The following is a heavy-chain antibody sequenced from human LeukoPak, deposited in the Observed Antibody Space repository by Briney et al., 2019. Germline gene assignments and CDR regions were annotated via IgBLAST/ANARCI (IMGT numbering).Heavy chain of an antibody. Sequence: GGSLRLSCAASGFTFSSYSMNWVRQAPGKGLEWVSSISSSSSYIYYADSVKGRFTISRDNAKNSLYLRMNSLRAEDTAVYYCARDRAIFGVVITYTYNRFDPWGQGTLVTVSS. CDR3: ARDRAIFGVVITYTYNRFDP. D-gene: IGHD3-3*01. CDR2: ISSSSSYI. J-gene: IGHJ5*02. CDR1: GFTFSSYS. V-gene: IGHV3-21*01.